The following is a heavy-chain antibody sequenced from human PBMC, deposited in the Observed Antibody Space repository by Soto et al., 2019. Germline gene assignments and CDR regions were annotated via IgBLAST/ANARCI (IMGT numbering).Heavy chain of an antibody. Sequence: ASVKVSCKASGGTFSSYSISWVRQAPGQGLEWMGGIIPIFGTANYAQKFQGRVTITADESTSTAYMELSSLRSEDTAVYYCARAGEEIQLCPSGPNLFAIWGQGTLVPGS. V-gene: IGHV1-69*13. CDR1: GGTFSSYS. CDR2: IIPIFGTA. CDR3: ARAGEEIQLCPSGPNLFAI. D-gene: IGHD5-18*01. J-gene: IGHJ3*02.